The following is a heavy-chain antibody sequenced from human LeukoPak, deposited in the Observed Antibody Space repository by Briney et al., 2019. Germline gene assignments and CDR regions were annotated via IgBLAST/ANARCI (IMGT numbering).Heavy chain of an antibody. V-gene: IGHV1-8*01. J-gene: IGHJ4*02. CDR1: GYTFTSYD. CDR3: ARSFVGTRKRNDY. D-gene: IGHD4-23*01. CDR2: MNPNSGHT. Sequence: ASVKVSCKASGYTFTSYDIIWVRQASGQGLEWMGWMNPNSGHTGYPHKFQGRVTMTRSTSIGTAYMELTGLTSEDSAVYYCARSFVGTRKRNDYWGQGTLVTVSS.